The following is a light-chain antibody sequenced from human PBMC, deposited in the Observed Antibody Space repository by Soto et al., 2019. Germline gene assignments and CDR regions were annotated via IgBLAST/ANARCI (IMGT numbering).Light chain of an antibody. CDR2: TAS. Sequence: DIQMTQSPSSLAASVGDSVTITCRASQDIRNDLGWYQHKPGKVPKHLIHTASTLQSWDPSRFSGSGSGTEFTRTISSLQTEDFATYYCLQQNTLPYTCGQGTKLEIK. CDR1: QDIRND. J-gene: IGKJ2*01. CDR3: LQQNTLPYT. V-gene: IGKV1-17*01.